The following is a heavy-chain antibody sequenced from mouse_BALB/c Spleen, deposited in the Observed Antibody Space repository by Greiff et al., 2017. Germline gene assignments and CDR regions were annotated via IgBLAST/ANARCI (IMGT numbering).Heavy chain of an antibody. CDR1: GYTFTEYT. J-gene: IGHJ3*01. CDR2: INPNNGGT. V-gene: IGHV1-18*01. CDR3: ARTLLPYGNYLAWFAY. D-gene: IGHD2-1*01. Sequence: VQLQQSGPGLVKPGASVKISCKTSGYTFTEYTMHWVQQSPGKSLEWIGGINPNNGGTSYNQKFKGKATFTVDKSSSTAYMELRSLTSEDSAVYYCARTLLPYGNYLAWFAYWGQGTLVTVSA.